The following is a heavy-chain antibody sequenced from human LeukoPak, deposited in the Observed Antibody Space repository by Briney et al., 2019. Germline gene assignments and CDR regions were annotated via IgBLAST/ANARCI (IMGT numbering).Heavy chain of an antibody. CDR1: GGSISRSSYY. J-gene: IGHJ4*02. CDR3: ARHPTLTSGGNFDY. D-gene: IGHD1-14*01. V-gene: IGHV4-39*01. Sequence: PSETLSLTCSVSGGSISRSSYYWGWIRQPPGTGREWLGCLYNTETTYYNPSLQSRVTISVDMSKNQLSLKLSSVAAADTAVYYSARHPTLTSGGNFDYWGQGTLGTVSS. CDR2: LYNTETT.